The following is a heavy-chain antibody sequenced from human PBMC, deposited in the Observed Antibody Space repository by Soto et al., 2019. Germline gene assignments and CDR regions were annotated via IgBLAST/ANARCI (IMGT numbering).Heavy chain of an antibody. V-gene: IGHV3-23*01. CDR2: ISGGGGNT. D-gene: IGHD1-26*01. CDR1: GFTFSSYA. J-gene: IGHJ4*02. Sequence: GGSLRLSCAASGFTFSSYAMSWVRQAPGKGLEWVSVISGGGGNTYYADSVKGRFTISRGNSKNTLYLQMNSLRADDTALYYCTKSVVGATTTGRGFDYWGQGTLVTVSS. CDR3: TKSVVGATTTGRGFDY.